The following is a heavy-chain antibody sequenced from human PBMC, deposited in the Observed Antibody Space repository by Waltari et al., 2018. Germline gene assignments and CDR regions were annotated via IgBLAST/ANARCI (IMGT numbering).Heavy chain of an antibody. Sequence: QVQLVESGGGVVQPGRSLRLSCAASGFTFSSYGMHWVRQAPGKGVEWVAVISYDGSNKYYAYSVKGRFTISRDNSKNTLYLQMNSLRAEDTAVYYCATLRIARGFDYWGQGTLVTVSS. D-gene: IGHD3-10*01. CDR2: ISYDGSNK. CDR3: ATLRIARGFDY. CDR1: GFTFSSYG. J-gene: IGHJ4*02. V-gene: IGHV3-30*03.